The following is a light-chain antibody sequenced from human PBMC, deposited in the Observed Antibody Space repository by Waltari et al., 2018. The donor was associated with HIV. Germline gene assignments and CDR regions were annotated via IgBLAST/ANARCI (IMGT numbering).Light chain of an antibody. V-gene: IGLV2-23*01. CDR2: EGI. Sequence: QSALTQPASVSGSPGHSITISCTGSSSDVGGYNLVSWYQQHPGKAPKLMIFEGINRPSGVYKRFSCSKSGNTACLTISGLQAEDEDDYYCCSYAGSSNWVFGGGTKLTVL. CDR1: SSDVGGYNL. J-gene: IGLJ3*02. CDR3: CSYAGSSNWV.